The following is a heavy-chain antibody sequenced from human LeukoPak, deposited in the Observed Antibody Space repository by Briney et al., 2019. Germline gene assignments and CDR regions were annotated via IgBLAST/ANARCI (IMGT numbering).Heavy chain of an antibody. D-gene: IGHD6-19*01. CDR1: GFTFSSYA. CDR3: AKAGSGWYGDSPSES. V-gene: IGHV3-23*01. J-gene: IGHJ5*02. CDR2: ITASAHIK. Sequence: GGSLRLSCAAPGFTFSSYAMAWVRQAPGKGLEWVSGITASAHIKYYADSVKGRFSISRDNSNNTLYLQINALRAEDTAIYYCAKAGSGWYGDSPSESWGQGILVTVSS.